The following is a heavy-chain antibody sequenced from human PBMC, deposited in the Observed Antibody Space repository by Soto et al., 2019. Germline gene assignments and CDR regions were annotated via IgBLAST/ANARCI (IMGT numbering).Heavy chain of an antibody. CDR2: IYYSGST. J-gene: IGHJ6*02. D-gene: IGHD3-10*01. CDR1: GGSISSGDYY. Sequence: SETLSLTCTVSGGSISSGDYYWSWIRQRPGKGLEWIGYIYYSGSTYYNPSLKRRVTISVDTSKNQFSLKLSSVTAADTAVYYCARDRGPLRTPVYYYYGMDVWGQGTSVTVSS. CDR3: ARDRGPLRTPVYYYYGMDV. V-gene: IGHV4-30-4*01.